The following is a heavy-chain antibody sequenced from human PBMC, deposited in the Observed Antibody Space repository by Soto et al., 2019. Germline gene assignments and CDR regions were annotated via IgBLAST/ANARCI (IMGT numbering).Heavy chain of an antibody. D-gene: IGHD3-3*01. CDR3: ARVGRDYDFWSGYYSYYYYGMDV. Sequence: SETLSLTCTVSGVSVSSGIYYWSWIRQPPGKGLEWIGYIYYSGSTNYNPSLKSRVTISVDTSKNQFSLKLSSVAAADTAVYYCARVGRDYDFWSGYYSYYYYGMDVWGQGTTVTVSS. V-gene: IGHV4-61*01. CDR1: GVSVSSGIYY. J-gene: IGHJ6*02. CDR2: IYYSGST.